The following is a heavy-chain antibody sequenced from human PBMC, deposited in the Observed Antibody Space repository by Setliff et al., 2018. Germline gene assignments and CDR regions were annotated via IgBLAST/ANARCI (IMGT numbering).Heavy chain of an antibody. CDR3: ATEKFPGDWGDY. J-gene: IGHJ4*03. CDR2: ISVYNGKT. D-gene: IGHD2-21*01. V-gene: IGHV1-18*01. CDR1: GYTFTSYA. Sequence: ASVKVSCKASGYTFTSYAISWVRQAPGQGLEWMGWISVYNGKTKYAQKFQGRVTMTTDTFTRTAYMEVTSLRSDETAVYYCATEKFPGDWGDYWGQGTMVTVSS.